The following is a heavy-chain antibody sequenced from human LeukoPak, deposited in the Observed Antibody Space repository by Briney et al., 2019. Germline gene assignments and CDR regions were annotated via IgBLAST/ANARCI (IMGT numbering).Heavy chain of an antibody. J-gene: IGHJ4*02. V-gene: IGHV3-23*01. CDR3: ARDCSSTSCPIDY. CDR1: GFTFSSYA. D-gene: IGHD2-2*01. Sequence: GGSLRLSCAASGFTFSSYAMSWVRQAPGKGLEWVSAIIGSGGSTYYADSVKGRFTISRDNSKNTLYLQVNSLRAEDTAVYYCARDCSSTSCPIDYWGQGTLVTVSS. CDR2: IIGSGGST.